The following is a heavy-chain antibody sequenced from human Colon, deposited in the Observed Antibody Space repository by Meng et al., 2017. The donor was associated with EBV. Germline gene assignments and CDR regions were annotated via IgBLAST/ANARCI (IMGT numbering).Heavy chain of an antibody. Sequence: QVRLPVSGPGLVKPSQTLSLTCTVSGGSINSGDYYWSWIRQPPGKGMEWIGEVSHPGSANYNPSLKSRVTISVDASEKQFSLRLTSVTAADSAVYYCARVPTTGYKDHWGQGTLVTVSS. CDR2: VSHPGSA. V-gene: IGHV4-30-4*01. CDR1: GGSINSGDYY. J-gene: IGHJ4*02. D-gene: IGHD3-9*01. CDR3: ARVPTTGYKDH.